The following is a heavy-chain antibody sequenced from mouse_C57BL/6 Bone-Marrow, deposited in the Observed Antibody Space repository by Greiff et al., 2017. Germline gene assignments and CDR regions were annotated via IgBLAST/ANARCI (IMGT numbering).Heavy chain of an antibody. J-gene: IGHJ2*01. CDR3: ARWLLPFDY. Sequence: VQLQQSGAELARPGASVQLSCKASGYTFTSYGLSWVKQRTGQGLEWIGQICPRSGNTYSTAKFKGKATLTADKSSSPAYMELRSLTSEDSAVYFFARWLLPFDYRGQGTTLT. CDR2: ICPRSGNT. CDR1: GYTFTSYG. D-gene: IGHD2-3*01. V-gene: IGHV1-81*01.